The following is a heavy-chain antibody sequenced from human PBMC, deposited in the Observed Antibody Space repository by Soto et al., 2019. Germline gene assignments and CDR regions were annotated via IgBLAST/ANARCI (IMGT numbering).Heavy chain of an antibody. CDR2: INHSGST. Sequence: SETLSLTCAVYGGSFSGYYWSWIRQPPGKGLEWIGEINHSGSTNYNPSLKSRVTISVDTSKNQFSLKLSSVTAADTAVYYCARGSPFVSWYPWFDPWGQGTQVT. D-gene: IGHD6-13*01. V-gene: IGHV4-34*01. J-gene: IGHJ5*02. CDR1: GGSFSGYY. CDR3: ARGSPFVSWYPWFDP.